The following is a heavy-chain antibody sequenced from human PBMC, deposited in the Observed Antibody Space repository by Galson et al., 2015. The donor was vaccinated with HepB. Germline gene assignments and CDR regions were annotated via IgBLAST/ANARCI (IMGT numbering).Heavy chain of an antibody. Sequence: SLRLPCAASGFTVSSNYMSWVRQAPGKGLEWVSVIYSGGSTYYADSVKGRFTISRDNSKNTLYLQMNSLRAEDTAVYYCARGETQFGYYGMDVWGQGTTVTVSS. CDR1: GFTVSSNY. D-gene: IGHD3-16*01. CDR2: IYSGGST. CDR3: ARGETQFGYYGMDV. J-gene: IGHJ6*02. V-gene: IGHV3-66*01.